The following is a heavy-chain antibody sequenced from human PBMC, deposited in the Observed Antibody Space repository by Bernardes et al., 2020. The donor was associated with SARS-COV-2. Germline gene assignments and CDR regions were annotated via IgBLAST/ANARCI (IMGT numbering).Heavy chain of an antibody. CDR1: GFTFSSYW. D-gene: IGHD5-12*01. CDR2: INSDGSST. Sequence: EGSLILSCAASGFTFSSYWMHWVRQAPGKGLVWVSRINSDGSSTSYADSVKGRFTISRDNAKNTLYLQMNSLRAEDTAVYYCARGRDGYNFFYYYYGMDVWGQGTTVTVSS. CDR3: ARGRDGYNFFYYYYGMDV. J-gene: IGHJ6*02. V-gene: IGHV3-74*01.